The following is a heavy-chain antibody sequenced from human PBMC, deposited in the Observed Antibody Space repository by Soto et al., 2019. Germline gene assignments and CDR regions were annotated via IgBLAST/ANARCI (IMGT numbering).Heavy chain of an antibody. CDR3: ATDRSSSWPPFFDY. Sequence: GASVKVSCKASGGTFSSYAISWVRQAPGQGLEWMGGFIPLFGTAKNAQKFQGRVTITADKSTSTGYMELSSLRSEDTAVYYCATDRSSSWPPFFDYWGQGTLVTVSS. J-gene: IGHJ4*02. D-gene: IGHD6-13*01. V-gene: IGHV1-69*06. CDR1: GGTFSSYA. CDR2: FIPLFGTA.